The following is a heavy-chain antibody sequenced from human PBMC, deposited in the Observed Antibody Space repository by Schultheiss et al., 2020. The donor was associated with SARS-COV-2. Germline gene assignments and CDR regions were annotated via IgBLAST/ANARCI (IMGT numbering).Heavy chain of an antibody. V-gene: IGHV3-48*03. Sequence: GGSLRLSCEASGFTFSSYEMNWVRQAPGKGLEWVSYISSSGSTIYYADSVKGRFTISRDNAKNSLYLQMNSLRAEDTAVYYCARDQNYYDSSGYLRGYGMDVWGQGTTVTVSS. D-gene: IGHD3-22*01. CDR3: ARDQNYYDSSGYLRGYGMDV. CDR2: ISSSGSTI. J-gene: IGHJ6*02. CDR1: GFTFSSYE.